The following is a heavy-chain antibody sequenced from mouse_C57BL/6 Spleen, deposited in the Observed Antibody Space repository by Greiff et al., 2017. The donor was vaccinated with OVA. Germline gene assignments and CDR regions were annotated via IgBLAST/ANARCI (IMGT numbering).Heavy chain of an antibody. CDR3: ARAWEWYFDV. J-gene: IGHJ1*03. CDR1: GYSFTSYY. Sequence: VQLQQSGPELVKPGASVKISCKASGYSFTSYYIHWVKQRPGQGLEWIGWIYPGSGNTKYNEKFKGKATLTADTSSSTAYMQLSSLTSEDSAVYYCARAWEWYFDVWGTGTTVTVSS. D-gene: IGHD4-1*01. V-gene: IGHV1-66*01. CDR2: IYPGSGNT.